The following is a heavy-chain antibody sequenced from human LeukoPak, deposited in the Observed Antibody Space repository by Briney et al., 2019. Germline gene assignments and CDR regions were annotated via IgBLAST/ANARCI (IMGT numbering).Heavy chain of an antibody. CDR1: EFIFSRFW. CDR3: AKLLRDVTIYDF. V-gene: IGHV3-7*01. Sequence: GGSLRLSCAASEFIFSRFWMSWDRQAPGKGLEWVASVNQDESAKFYVDSVRGRFTISRDNAKNSLFLQMNFLRAEDTAFYYCAKLLRDVTIYDFWGHGALVTVSS. CDR2: VNQDESAK. D-gene: IGHD4-23*01. J-gene: IGHJ4*01.